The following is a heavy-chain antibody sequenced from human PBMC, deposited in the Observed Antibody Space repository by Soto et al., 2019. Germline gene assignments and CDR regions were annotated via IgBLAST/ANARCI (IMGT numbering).Heavy chain of an antibody. Sequence: FLTCAVYGGSFSDHFWTWIRQAPGKDLEWIGEVNHYGTTNYKPSLKSRATVSADTSKNQFSLKLRSVTAADTAVYYCARGTSLTGVLQRDAPDKYYFDFWSQGXLVTVPS. CDR2: VNHYGTT. D-gene: IGHD3-9*01. CDR1: GGSFSDHF. V-gene: IGHV4-34*01. CDR3: ARGTSLTGVLQRDAPDKYYFDF. J-gene: IGHJ4*01.